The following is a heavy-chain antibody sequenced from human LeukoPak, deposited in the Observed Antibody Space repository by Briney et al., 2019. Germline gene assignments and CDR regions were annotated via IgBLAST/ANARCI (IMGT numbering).Heavy chain of an antibody. V-gene: IGHV1-46*01. CDR2: INPSGGST. CDR1: GYTFTSYY. CDR3: AISSGRAYDY. J-gene: IGHJ4*02. D-gene: IGHD3-22*01. Sequence: ASVKVSCKATGYTFTSYYMHWVRQAPGQGLEWMGIINPSGGSTSYAQKFQGRATMTRDTSTSTVYMELSSLRSEDTAVYYCAISSGRAYDYWGQGTLVTVSS.